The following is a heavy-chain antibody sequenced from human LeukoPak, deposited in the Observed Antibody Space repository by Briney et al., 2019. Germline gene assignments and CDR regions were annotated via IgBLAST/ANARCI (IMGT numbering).Heavy chain of an antibody. CDR2: ISWDSRSA. Sequence: QAGGSLRLSCAASGFTFDDNAMHWVRQSPGKGLQWVSFISWDSRSAYYADSVKGRFTISRDNNKKSVFLQMNSLSAEDTAFYYCARDSQDCSASTCYFDYWGQGTLVTVSA. CDR1: GFTFDDNA. CDR3: ARDSQDCSASTCYFDY. V-gene: IGHV3-43D*03. D-gene: IGHD2-15*01. J-gene: IGHJ4*02.